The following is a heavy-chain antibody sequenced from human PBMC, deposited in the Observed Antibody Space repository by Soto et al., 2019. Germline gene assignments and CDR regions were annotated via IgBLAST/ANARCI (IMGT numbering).Heavy chain of an antibody. CDR3: ARVPYSSSRDGDY. CDR2: IYYSGNT. D-gene: IGHD6-13*01. CDR1: GGSISSYY. Sequence: PSETLSLTCTVSGGSISSYYWSWIRQPPGKGLEWIAYIYYSGNTNYNPSLKSRVTISVDTSKNQFSLKLSSVTAADTAVYYCARVPYSSSRDGDYWGQGTLVTVSS. V-gene: IGHV4-59*12. J-gene: IGHJ4*02.